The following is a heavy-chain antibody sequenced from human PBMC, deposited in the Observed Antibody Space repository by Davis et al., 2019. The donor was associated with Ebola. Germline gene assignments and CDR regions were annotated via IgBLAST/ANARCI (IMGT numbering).Heavy chain of an antibody. CDR2: IIPIFGTA. D-gene: IGHD2-15*01. J-gene: IGHJ4*02. CDR1: RGTFSSYA. CDR3: ARDRCSGGSCYLGGTPPDY. V-gene: IGHV1-69*06. Sequence: AASVKVSCKASRGTFSSYAISWVRQAPGQGLEWMGGIIPIFGTANYAQQFQGRVPITADKSTSTAYMELSSLRSEDTAVYYCARDRCSGGSCYLGGTPPDYWGQGTLVTVSS.